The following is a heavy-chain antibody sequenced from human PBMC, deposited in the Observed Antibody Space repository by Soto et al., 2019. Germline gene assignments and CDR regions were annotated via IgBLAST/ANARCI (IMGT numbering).Heavy chain of an antibody. V-gene: IGHV4-39*01. CDR2: IYYSGST. Sequence: PSETLSLTCTVSGGSISSSSYYWGWIRQPPGKGLEWIGSIYYSGSTYYNPSLKSRVTISVDTSKNQFSLKLSSVTAADTAVYYCARLPLSKASYFDYWGQGTLVTVSS. CDR3: ARLPLSKASYFDY. CDR1: GGSISSSSYY. D-gene: IGHD6-13*01. J-gene: IGHJ4*02.